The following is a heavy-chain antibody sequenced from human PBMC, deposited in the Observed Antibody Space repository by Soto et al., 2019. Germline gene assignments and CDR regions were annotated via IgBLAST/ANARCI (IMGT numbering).Heavy chain of an antibody. V-gene: IGHV3-7*03. D-gene: IGHD6-19*01. CDR3: ARYFRGSGRYFFDY. J-gene: IGHJ4*02. CDR1: GFTFSNSF. CDR2: INQDGGGT. Sequence: GGSLRLSCVASGFTFSNSFMGWVRQAPGKGLEWVANINQDGGGTYYVDSVEGRFTISRDNAKDSLYLQMNSLSGEDTAVYYCARYFRGSGRYFFDYWGQGTLVTVSS.